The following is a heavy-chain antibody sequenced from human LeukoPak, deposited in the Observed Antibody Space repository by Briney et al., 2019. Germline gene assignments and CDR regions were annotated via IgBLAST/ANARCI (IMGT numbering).Heavy chain of an antibody. V-gene: IGHV3-21*01. CDR1: GFTFSSFN. Sequence: PGGSLRLSYAASGFTFSSFNMNWVRQTPGKGLEWVSSISSRQNDVQYADSLEGRFTISRDNAKNSLYLQMNTLRAEDTAVYFCAREVGSGWNYFDLWGQGTLVTVSS. J-gene: IGHJ4*02. CDR3: AREVGSGWNYFDL. CDR2: ISSRQNDV. D-gene: IGHD6-19*01.